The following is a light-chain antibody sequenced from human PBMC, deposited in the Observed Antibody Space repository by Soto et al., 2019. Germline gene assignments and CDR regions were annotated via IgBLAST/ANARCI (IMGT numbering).Light chain of an antibody. V-gene: IGKV1-33*01. CDR2: EAS. CDR3: QQYDNVPLT. J-gene: IGKJ4*01. CDR1: QDITND. Sequence: DIQMTQSPSSLSASVGDRVTITCQASQDITNDLNWYQQKPGKVPKVLIYEASNLKTGVPSRFSGSGSGTDFTFTISSLQPEDIATYFCQQYDNVPLTFGGGTKVEIK.